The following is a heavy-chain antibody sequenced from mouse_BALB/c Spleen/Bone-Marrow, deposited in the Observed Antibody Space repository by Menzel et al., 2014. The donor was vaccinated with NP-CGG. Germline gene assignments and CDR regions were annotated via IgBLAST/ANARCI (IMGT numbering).Heavy chain of an antibody. CDR2: INPGSGGT. J-gene: IGHJ4*01. CDR1: GYAFTNYL. V-gene: IGHV1-54*01. CDR3: ARCLTGTSAMDY. Sequence: QVQLQQPGAELVRPGTSVKVSCKASGYAFTNYLIEWVKQRPGQDLEWIGVINPGSGGTNYNEKFKAKATLTADKSSSTAYMQLSSLTSDDSAVYFCARCLTGTSAMDYWGQGTSVTVSS. D-gene: IGHD4-1*01.